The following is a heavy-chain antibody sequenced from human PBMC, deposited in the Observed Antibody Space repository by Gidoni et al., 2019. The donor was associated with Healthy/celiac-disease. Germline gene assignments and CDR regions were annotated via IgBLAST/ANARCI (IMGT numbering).Heavy chain of an antibody. CDR3: VRDVGATTFFDY. D-gene: IGHD1-26*01. Sequence: QVQLVQSGAEVKKPGSSVKFSCQAPGGTFSSSAISWVRQAPGQGLEWMGGIIPIFGTANYTQKFQGRVTITADKSTSTAYMELSSLRSEDTAVYYCVRDVGATTFFDYWGQGTLVTVSS. J-gene: IGHJ4*02. CDR1: GGTFSSSA. V-gene: IGHV1-69*06. CDR2: IIPIFGTA.